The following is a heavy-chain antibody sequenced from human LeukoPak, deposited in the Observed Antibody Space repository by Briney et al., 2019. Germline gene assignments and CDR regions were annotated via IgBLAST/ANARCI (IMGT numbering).Heavy chain of an antibody. CDR3: ARTLHQLPFDY. D-gene: IGHD2-2*01. CDR2: ISGVASDI. CDR1: GFTFSDYY. V-gene: IGHV3-11*01. J-gene: IGHJ4*02. Sequence: KAGGSLRLSCAASGFTFSDYYMTWIRQAPGKGLEWISYISGVASDIYYADSVKGRFTISRDNAKTSVYLQMNSLRVEDTAVYYCARTLHQLPFDYWGQGTLVTVSS.